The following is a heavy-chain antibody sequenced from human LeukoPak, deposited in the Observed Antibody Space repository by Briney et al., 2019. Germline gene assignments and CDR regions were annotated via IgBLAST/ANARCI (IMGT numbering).Heavy chain of an antibody. CDR1: GFTFSSYA. J-gene: IGHJ4*02. D-gene: IGHD3-22*01. V-gene: IGHV3-23*01. Sequence: GGSLRLSCAASGFTFSSYAMSWVRQAPGKGLEWVSAISGSGGSTYYADSVKGRFTISRDNSKNTMYLQMNSLRAEDTAVYYCAKVSSMIVVVTPADYWGQGTLVTVSS. CDR2: ISGSGGST. CDR3: AKVSSMIVVVTPADY.